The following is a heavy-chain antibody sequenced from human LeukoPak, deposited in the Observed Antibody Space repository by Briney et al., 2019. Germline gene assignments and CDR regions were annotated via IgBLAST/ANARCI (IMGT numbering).Heavy chain of an antibody. J-gene: IGHJ6*02. CDR1: GYTFTNYG. D-gene: IGHD6-13*01. CDR2: ISAYNGNT. CDR3: ARFLGFSSSWYGYYYYGMDV. Sequence: ASVMVSCKASGYTFTNYGISWVRQAPGQGLEWMGWISAYNGNTNYAQKLQGRVTMTTDTSTSTAYMELRSLRSDDTAVYYCARFLGFSSSWYGYYYYGMDVWGQGTTVTVSS. V-gene: IGHV1-18*01.